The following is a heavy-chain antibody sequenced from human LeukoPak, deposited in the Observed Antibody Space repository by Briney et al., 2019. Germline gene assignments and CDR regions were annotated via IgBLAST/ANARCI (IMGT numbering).Heavy chain of an antibody. CDR3: ARGVAGGFVSHAFDV. J-gene: IGHJ3*01. CDR1: GGSISSGSYY. Sequence: SETLSLTCTVSGGSISSGSYYWSWIRQPAGKGLEWIGRIYTSGSTNYNPSLKSRVTISVDTSKNQFSLKLSSVTAADTAVYYCARGVAGGFVSHAFDVWGQGTMVTVSS. CDR2: IYTSGST. D-gene: IGHD2-15*01. V-gene: IGHV4-61*02.